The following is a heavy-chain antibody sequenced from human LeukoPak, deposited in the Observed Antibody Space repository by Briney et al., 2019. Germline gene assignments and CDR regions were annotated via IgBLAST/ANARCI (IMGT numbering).Heavy chain of an antibody. CDR2: MNPNSGNT. V-gene: IGHV1-8*01. J-gene: IGHJ4*02. CDR1: GYTFTSYD. CDR3: ARGLWLTYYDILTGYPFAATKYYFDY. D-gene: IGHD3-9*01. Sequence: ASVKVSCKASGYTFTSYDINWVRQATGQGLEWMGWMNPNSGNTGYAQKFQGRVTMTRNTSISTAYMELSSLRSEDTAVYYCARGLWLTYYDILTGYPFAATKYYFDYWGQGTLVTVSS.